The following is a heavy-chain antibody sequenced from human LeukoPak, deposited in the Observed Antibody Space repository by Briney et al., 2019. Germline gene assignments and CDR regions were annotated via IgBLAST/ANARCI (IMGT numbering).Heavy chain of an antibody. V-gene: IGHV3-30*03. CDR3: ARVYLERLTAGYFDH. D-gene: IGHD2-8*01. CDR2: ISYDGRQN. Sequence: GGSWRLFCAASGFTFSSYWMSWVRQAPGKGLEWVAVISYDGRQNYYADSVKGRFTISRDNSKNTLYLQMNSLRDEDSAAYYCARVYLERLTAGYFDHWGQGTWVTVSP. J-gene: IGHJ4*02. CDR1: GFTFSSYW.